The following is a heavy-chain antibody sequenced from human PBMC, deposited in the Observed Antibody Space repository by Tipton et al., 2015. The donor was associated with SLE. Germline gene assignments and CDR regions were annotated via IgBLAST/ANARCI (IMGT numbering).Heavy chain of an antibody. D-gene: IGHD1-1*01. Sequence: SLRLSCAASGLTFSNYAMSWVRQAPGKGLEWVSGISGSGGSTYNADSVKGRFTISRDNSMNTLYLQMNSLRAEDTAVYYCAKDTGSSNYYYMDVWGKGTTVTVSS. CDR3: AKDTGSSNYYYMDV. J-gene: IGHJ6*03. V-gene: IGHV3-23*01. CDR2: ISGSGGST. CDR1: GLTFSNYA.